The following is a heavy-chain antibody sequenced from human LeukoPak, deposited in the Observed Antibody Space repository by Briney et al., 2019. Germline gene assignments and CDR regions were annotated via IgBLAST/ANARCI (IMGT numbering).Heavy chain of an antibody. CDR3: TRSLGVVIHGGMDV. D-gene: IGHD3-3*01. V-gene: IGHV4-39*01. CDR2: IYYSGST. Sequence: SETLSLTCTVSGGSTSSITYCWGWSRQSPGKGLEWIGSIYYSGSTYYNPSLQSRVTISVDTSKKQFSLKLSSVTAADTAVYYCTRSLGVVIHGGMDVWGQGTTVTVSS. CDR1: GGSTSSITYC. J-gene: IGHJ6*02.